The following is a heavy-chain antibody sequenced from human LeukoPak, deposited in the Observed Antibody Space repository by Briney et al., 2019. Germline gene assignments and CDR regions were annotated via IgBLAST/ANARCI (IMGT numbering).Heavy chain of an antibody. V-gene: IGHV3-21*01. CDR2: ISSSSYI. Sequence: GGSLRLSCAASGFTFSSYSMNWVRQAPGKGLEWVSSISSSSYIYYADSVKGRFTISRDNAKNSLYLQMNSLRAEDTAVYYCASPYGSGSYAGYYYYMDVWGKGTTVTVSS. J-gene: IGHJ6*03. CDR1: GFTFSSYS. D-gene: IGHD3-10*01. CDR3: ASPYGSGSYAGYYYYMDV.